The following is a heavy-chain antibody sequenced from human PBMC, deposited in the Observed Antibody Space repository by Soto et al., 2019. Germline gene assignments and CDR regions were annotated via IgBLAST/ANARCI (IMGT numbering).Heavy chain of an antibody. D-gene: IGHD2-8*01. V-gene: IGHV4-34*01. CDR3: ARSSTNGRGAEYFQH. J-gene: IGHJ1*01. Sequence: SETLSLTCAVYGGSFSGYYWSWIRQPPGKGLEWIGEINHSGSTNYNPSLKSRVTISVDTSKNQFSLKLSSVTAADTAVYYCARSSTNGRGAEYFQHWGQGTLVTVSS. CDR1: GGSFSGYY. CDR2: INHSGST.